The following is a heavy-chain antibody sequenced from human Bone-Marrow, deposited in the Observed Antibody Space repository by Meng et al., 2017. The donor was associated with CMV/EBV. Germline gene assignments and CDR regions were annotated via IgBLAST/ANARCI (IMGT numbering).Heavy chain of an antibody. D-gene: IGHD2-2*01. CDR1: GFTFDDYA. J-gene: IGHJ3*02. V-gene: IGHV3-9*03. CDR2: ISWNSGSI. CDR3: AKDRGRGSTSSGYAFDI. Sequence: SLKISCAASGFTFDDYAMHWVRQAPGKGLEWVSGISWNSGSIGYADSVKGRFTISRDNAKNSLYLQMNSLRAEDMALYYCAKDRGRGSTSSGYAFDIWGRGTRVTGSS.